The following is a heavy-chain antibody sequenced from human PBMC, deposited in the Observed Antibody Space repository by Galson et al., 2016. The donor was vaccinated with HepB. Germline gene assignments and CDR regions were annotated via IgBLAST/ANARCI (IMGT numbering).Heavy chain of an antibody. CDR1: GGSISRSYY. J-gene: IGHJ4*02. D-gene: IGHD2-15*01. CDR2: LYIDGRN. CDR3: ARVVVGANGPLAH. Sequence: SETLSLTCNVSGGSISRSYYWAWVRQSPGKGLEWIGSLYIDGRNYFNPSLKSRVIISVDRTKNQFSLRLTSVTAEDTAVFYCARVVVGANGPLAHWGQGTLVTVSS. V-gene: IGHV4-39*07.